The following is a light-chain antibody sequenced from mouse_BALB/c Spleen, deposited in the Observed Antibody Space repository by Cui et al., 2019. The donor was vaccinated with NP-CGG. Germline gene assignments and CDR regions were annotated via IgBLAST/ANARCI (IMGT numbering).Light chain of an antibody. Sequence: HALVPHTSALTTSPGETVTLTCRSSTGAVTTSNYANWVQEKPEHLFTGLIGGTHNRAPGVPARFSGSLIGDKAALTITGAQTEDEAIYFCALWYSNHWVFGGGTKLTVL. CDR3: ALWYSNHWV. J-gene: IGLJ1*01. CDR1: TGAVTTSNY. V-gene: IGLV1*01. CDR2: GTH.